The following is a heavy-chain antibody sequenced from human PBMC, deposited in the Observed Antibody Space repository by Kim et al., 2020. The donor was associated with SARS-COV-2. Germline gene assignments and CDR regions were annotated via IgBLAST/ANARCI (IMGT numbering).Heavy chain of an antibody. CDR3: TMGSRFDP. CDR2: IYYSGST. V-gene: IGHV4-61*01. D-gene: IGHD3-10*01. CDR1: GGSVSSGSYY. J-gene: IGHJ5*02. Sequence: SQTLSLTCTVSGGSVSSGSYYWSWIRQPPGKGLEWIGYIYYSGSTNYNPSLKSRVTISVDTSKNQFSLKLSSVTAAAPAVYYCTMGSRFDPWGQGTLVTV.